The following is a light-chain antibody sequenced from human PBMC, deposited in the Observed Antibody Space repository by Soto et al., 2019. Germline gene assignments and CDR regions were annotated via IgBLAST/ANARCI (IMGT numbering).Light chain of an antibody. V-gene: IGKV3-11*01. CDR3: QQRSNWPQIT. J-gene: IGKJ5*01. CDR1: ESVSRN. CDR2: DVS. Sequence: EVVMTQSPATLSVSPGERATLSCRASESVSRNLAWYQQKPGQAPRLLIYDVSNRATGIPARFSGSGSGTDFTLTISSLEPEDFAVYYCQQRSNWPQITFGQGTRLEIK.